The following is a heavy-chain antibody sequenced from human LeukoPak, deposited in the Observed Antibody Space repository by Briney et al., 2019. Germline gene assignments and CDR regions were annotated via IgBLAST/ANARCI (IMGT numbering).Heavy chain of an antibody. Sequence: ASVKVSCKASGYTFTSYYMHWVRQAPGQGLEWMGIINPSGGSTSYAQKFQGRVTITRDTSTSTVYMELSSLRSEDTAVYYCARDLEATIFGNYYYYGMDVWGQGTTVTVSS. CDR3: ARDLEATIFGNYYYYGMDV. D-gene: IGHD3-3*01. CDR2: INPSGGST. CDR1: GYTFTSYY. V-gene: IGHV1-46*01. J-gene: IGHJ6*02.